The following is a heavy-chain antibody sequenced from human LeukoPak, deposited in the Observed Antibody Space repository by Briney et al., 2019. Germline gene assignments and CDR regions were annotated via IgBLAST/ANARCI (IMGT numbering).Heavy chain of an antibody. D-gene: IGHD1-26*01. CDR2: MNPNSGNT. CDR1: GYTFTSYD. Sequence: GASVKVSCKASGYTFTSYDINWVRQATGQGLEWMGWMNPNSGNTGYAQKFQGRVTITTDESTSTAYMELSSLRSEDTAVYYCAREYGGSYWGPDAFDIWGQGTMVTVSS. CDR3: AREYGGSYWGPDAFDI. J-gene: IGHJ3*02. V-gene: IGHV1-8*03.